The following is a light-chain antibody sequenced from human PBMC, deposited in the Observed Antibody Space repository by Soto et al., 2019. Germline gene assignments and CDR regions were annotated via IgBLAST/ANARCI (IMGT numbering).Light chain of an antibody. V-gene: IGLV2-14*01. CDR2: EVN. CDR3: ASFRSGTILV. CDR1: RSDIGDSNF. J-gene: IGLJ1*01. Sequence: QSALTQPASVSGSPGQSVTISCTGPRSDIGDSNFISWYQHSPGKAPRLLIYEVNNRPSGVSRRFSGSKAGNTASLTISGLLDDDEADHFCASFRSGTILVFGSGTKVTVL.